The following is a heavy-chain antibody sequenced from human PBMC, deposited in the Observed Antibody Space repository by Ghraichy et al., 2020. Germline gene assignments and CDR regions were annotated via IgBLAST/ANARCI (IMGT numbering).Heavy chain of an antibody. J-gene: IGHJ5*02. CDR2: INPNSGGT. CDR1: GYTFTGYY. D-gene: IGHD3-10*01. CDR3: AREVTMVRESNWFDP. V-gene: IGHV1-2*02. Sequence: ASVKVSCKASGYTFTGYYMHWVRQAPGQGLEWMGWINPNSGGTNYAQKFQGRVTMTRDTSISTAYMELSRLRSDDTAVYYCAREVTMVRESNWFDPWGQGTLVTVSS.